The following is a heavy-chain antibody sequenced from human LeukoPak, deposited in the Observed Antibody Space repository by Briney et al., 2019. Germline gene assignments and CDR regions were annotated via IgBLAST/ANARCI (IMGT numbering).Heavy chain of an antibody. CDR1: GFTFSGFE. J-gene: IGHJ3*02. Sequence: GGSLRLSCAASGFTFSGFEMHWVRQAPGKGLEWVSYISSSGRTIYYADSVKGRFTISRDNAKNSLYLQMNSLKAEDTAVYHCARHPPVWDVFDIGGKGTMVTVSS. CDR2: ISSSGRTI. D-gene: IGHD2-8*01. V-gene: IGHV3-48*03. CDR3: ARHPPVWDVFDI.